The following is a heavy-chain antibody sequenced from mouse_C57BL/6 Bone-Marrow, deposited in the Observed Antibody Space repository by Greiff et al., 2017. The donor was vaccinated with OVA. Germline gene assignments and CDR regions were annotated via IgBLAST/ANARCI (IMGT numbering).Heavy chain of an antibody. CDR3: ARRLRWYFDV. J-gene: IGHJ1*03. CDR2: INPNNGGT. CDR1: GYTFTDYN. V-gene: IGHV1-18*01. Sequence: VQLPQSGPELVKPGASVKIPCKASGYTFTDYNMDWVKQSHGKSLEWIGDINPNNGGTIYNQKFKGKATLTVDKSSSTADMELRSLTSEDTAVYYCARRLRWYFDVWGTGTTVTVSS. D-gene: IGHD1-1*01.